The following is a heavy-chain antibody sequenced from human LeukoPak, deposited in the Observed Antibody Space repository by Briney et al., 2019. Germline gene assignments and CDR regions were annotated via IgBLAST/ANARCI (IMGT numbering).Heavy chain of an antibody. V-gene: IGHV4-61*02. J-gene: IGHJ4*02. CDR3: AREGGDIVVVVAAYSYFDY. CDR2: IYTSGST. D-gene: IGHD2-15*01. Sequence: SETLSLTRTVSGGSISIGSYYWSRIRQPAGKGLEWIGRIYTSGSTNYSPSLKIRVTISVDTSKIQFSLKLSSVTAADTAVYYCAREGGDIVVVVAAYSYFDYWGQGTLVTVSS. CDR1: GGSISIGSYY.